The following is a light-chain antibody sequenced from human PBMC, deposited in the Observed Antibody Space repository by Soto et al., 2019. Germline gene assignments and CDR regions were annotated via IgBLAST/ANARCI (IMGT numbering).Light chain of an antibody. CDR3: QQYNSSPLS. CDR1: QSISSW. CDR2: QAS. J-gene: IGKJ4*01. Sequence: DIQMTQSPSTLSASVGDRVTMTCRASQSISSWLAWYQQKPGKAPKLLMFQASSLESGAPSRFSSSGSGTDFTLTISSLQPDDFATYYCQQYNSSPLSFGGGTKVEIK. V-gene: IGKV1-5*03.